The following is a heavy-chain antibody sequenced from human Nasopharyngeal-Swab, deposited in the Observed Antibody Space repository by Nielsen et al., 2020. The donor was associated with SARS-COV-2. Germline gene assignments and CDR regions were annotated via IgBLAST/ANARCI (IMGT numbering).Heavy chain of an antibody. CDR2: IYHSGST. CDR3: ASLLTYYDFWSGYLNYYYMDV. D-gene: IGHD3-3*01. Sequence: WILPAPGQGLVWIGEIYHSGSTNYNPSLKSRVTISVDNSKNQFSLSLSSVTAADTAVYYCASLLTYYDFWSGYLNYYYMDVWGKGTTVTVSS. V-gene: IGHV4-4*02. J-gene: IGHJ6*03.